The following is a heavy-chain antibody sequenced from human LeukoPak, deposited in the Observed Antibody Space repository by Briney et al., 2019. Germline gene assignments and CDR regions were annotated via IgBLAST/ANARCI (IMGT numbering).Heavy chain of an antibody. CDR2: TYYSGST. Sequence: SETLSLTCSVSGGSISSTSHYWGWIRQPPGKGLEWIGSTYYSGSTYYNPSLKSRVTISVDTSKNQFSLKLSSVTAADTAVYYCARVGYGSGSYFYGMDVWGQGTTVTVSS. D-gene: IGHD3-10*01. CDR1: GGSISSTSHY. J-gene: IGHJ6*02. CDR3: ARVGYGSGSYFYGMDV. V-gene: IGHV4-39*07.